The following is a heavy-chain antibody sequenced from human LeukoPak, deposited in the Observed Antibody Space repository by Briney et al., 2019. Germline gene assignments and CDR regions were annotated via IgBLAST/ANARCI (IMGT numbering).Heavy chain of an antibody. D-gene: IGHD6-13*01. CDR3: AREGAAAGTYDY. CDR2: IYHSGST. Sequence: SETLSLTRTVSGYSISSGYYWGWIRQPPGKGLEWIGEIYHSGSTNYNPSLKSRVTISVDKSKNQFSLNLSSVTAADTAVYYCAREGAAAGTYDYWGQGTLVTVSS. V-gene: IGHV4-38-2*02. CDR1: GYSISSGYY. J-gene: IGHJ4*02.